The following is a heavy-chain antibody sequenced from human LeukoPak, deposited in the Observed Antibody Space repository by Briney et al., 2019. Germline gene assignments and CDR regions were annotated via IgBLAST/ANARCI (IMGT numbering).Heavy chain of an antibody. CDR1: GYTFTSYY. V-gene: IGHV1-24*01. D-gene: IGHD3-3*01. Sequence: ASVKVSCKASGYTFTSYYIHWVRQAPGQGLEWMGGFDPEDGETIYAQKFQGGVTMTEDTSTDTAYMELSSLRSEDTAVYYCATDLVRRRYDFWKVRFDPWGQGTLVTVSS. CDR3: ATDLVRRRYDFWKVRFDP. CDR2: FDPEDGET. J-gene: IGHJ5*02.